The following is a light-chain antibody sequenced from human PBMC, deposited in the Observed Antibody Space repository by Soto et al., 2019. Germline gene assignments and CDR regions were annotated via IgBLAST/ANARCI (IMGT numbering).Light chain of an antibody. CDR1: SSDVGSYDA. V-gene: IGLV2-23*02. J-gene: IGLJ1*01. CDR2: EVN. CDR3: CSYAGTSYV. Sequence: QSALTQPASRSGAPGQSIPLSCTGTSSDVGSYDAVSWYQHHPGKVPKLMIYEVNKRPSGVSYRFSGSKSGNTASLTISGLQAEDEADYYCCSYAGTSYVFGSGTKVTVL.